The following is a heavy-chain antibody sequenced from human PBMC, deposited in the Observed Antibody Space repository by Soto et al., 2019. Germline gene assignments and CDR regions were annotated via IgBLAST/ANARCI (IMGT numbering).Heavy chain of an antibody. CDR1: GLSFSSSA. Sequence: QGQLLESGGGVVQPGRSLRLSCAASGLSFSSSAMHWVRQAPGKGLEWVAMISHDGSHEYYRDSVKGRFSVSRDNSHNILHLQMNSLRVADTAVYFCARNSDHRLVRGWLDPWGQGTLVTVSS. D-gene: IGHD3-10*01. J-gene: IGHJ5*02. CDR3: ARNSDHRLVRGWLDP. V-gene: IGHV3-30-3*01. CDR2: ISHDGSHE.